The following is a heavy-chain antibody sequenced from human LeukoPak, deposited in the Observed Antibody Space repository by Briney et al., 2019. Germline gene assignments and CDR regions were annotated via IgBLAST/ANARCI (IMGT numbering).Heavy chain of an antibody. Sequence: GGSLRLSCAGSGFTFSRHLMHSVRQDPGKGLVWVSRINTDGSATLYSDSVKGRFTISRDNAKNTLYLQMSSLRAEDTRVYYCGSSEDGYIDYWGQGTLVSVSS. CDR3: GSSEDGYIDY. CDR1: GFTFSRHL. V-gene: IGHV3-74*01. D-gene: IGHD5-24*01. CDR2: INTDGSAT. J-gene: IGHJ4*02.